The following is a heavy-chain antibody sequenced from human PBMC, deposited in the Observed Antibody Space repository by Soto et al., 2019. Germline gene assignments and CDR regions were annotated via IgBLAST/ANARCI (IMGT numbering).Heavy chain of an antibody. D-gene: IGHD6-13*01. CDR3: ARDNGRSSWYGHDAFDI. J-gene: IGHJ3*02. V-gene: IGHV1-69*06. CDR2: IIPIFGTA. Sequence: SVKVSCKASGGTFSSYAISWVRQAPGQGLEWMGGIIPIFGTANYAQKFQGRVTITADKSTSTAYMELSSLRSEDTAVYYCARDNGRSSWYGHDAFDIWGQGTMVTVSS. CDR1: GGTFSSYA.